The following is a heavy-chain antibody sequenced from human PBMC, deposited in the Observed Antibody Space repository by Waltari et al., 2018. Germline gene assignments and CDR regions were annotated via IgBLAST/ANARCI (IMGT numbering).Heavy chain of an antibody. V-gene: IGHV3-23*01. CDR1: GFTFSSYA. Sequence: EVQLLESGGGLVQPGGSLRLSCAASGFTFSSYAMSWVRQAPGEGLEWVSAISGSGGRTYYAGSVKGRFTISRDNSKNTLYLQMNSLRAEDTAVYYCAKGGAARGPFDYWGQGTLVTVSS. CDR3: AKGGAARGPFDY. J-gene: IGHJ4*02. CDR2: ISGSGGRT. D-gene: IGHD2-15*01.